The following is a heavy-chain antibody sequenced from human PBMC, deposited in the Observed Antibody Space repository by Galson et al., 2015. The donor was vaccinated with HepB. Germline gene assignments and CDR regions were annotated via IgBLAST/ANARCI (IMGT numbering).Heavy chain of an antibody. Sequence: VKVSCKASGGTFSSYTISWMRQAPGQGLEWMGRIIPILGIANYAQKFQGRVTITADKSTSTAYMELSSLRSEDTAVYYCASDNYVWGSYRYRIDYWGQGTLVTVSS. CDR1: GGTFSSYT. V-gene: IGHV1-69*02. CDR2: IIPILGIA. CDR3: ASDNYVWGSYRYRIDY. D-gene: IGHD3-16*02. J-gene: IGHJ4*02.